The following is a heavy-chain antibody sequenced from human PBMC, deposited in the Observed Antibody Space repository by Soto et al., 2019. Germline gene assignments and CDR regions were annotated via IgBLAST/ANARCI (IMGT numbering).Heavy chain of an antibody. CDR1: GFTFSSHW. CDR2: INSDGSTT. CDR3: ARDSSPYYDFWSGFYTYFDY. J-gene: IGHJ4*02. D-gene: IGHD3-3*01. V-gene: IGHV3-74*01. Sequence: PGGSLRLSCAVSGFTFSSHWMHWVRQAPGKGLMWVSRINSDGSTTNYADSVKGRFTISRDSAKKTLYLQMNSLRVDDTAVYYCARDSSPYYDFWSGFYTYFDYWGQGALVTVSS.